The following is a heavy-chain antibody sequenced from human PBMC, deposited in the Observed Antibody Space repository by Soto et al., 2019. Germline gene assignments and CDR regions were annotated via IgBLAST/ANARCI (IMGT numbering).Heavy chain of an antibody. CDR3: ASRYYESSGYPT. V-gene: IGHV1-69*06. D-gene: IGHD3-22*01. CDR2: IIPIFGTA. CDR1: GGTFSSYA. Sequence: ASVWVSCKASGGTFSSYAISWVRQAPGQGLEWMGGIIPIFGTANYAQKFQGRVTITADKSTSTAYMELSSLRSEDTAVYYCASRYYESSGYPTWGQGPLVSVSS. J-gene: IGHJ4*02.